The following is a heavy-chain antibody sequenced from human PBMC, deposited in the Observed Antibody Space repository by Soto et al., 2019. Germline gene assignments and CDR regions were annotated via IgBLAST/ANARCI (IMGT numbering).Heavy chain of an antibody. CDR1: GYIFTAYS. D-gene: IGHD2-15*01. CDR2: GNPSGGST. J-gene: IGHJ1*01. CDR3: AREENCSDGICYSEYFQR. V-gene: IGHV1-46*01. Sequence: QVQLVQSGAEVKKPGASLKVSCKASGYIFTAYSMHWVRQAPGQGLECMGVGNPSGGSTNYAQKFQGSITMTRDTSTSTVYMDLRSLTSEDTAVYDCAREENCSDGICYSEYFQRWGQGTLVTVSS.